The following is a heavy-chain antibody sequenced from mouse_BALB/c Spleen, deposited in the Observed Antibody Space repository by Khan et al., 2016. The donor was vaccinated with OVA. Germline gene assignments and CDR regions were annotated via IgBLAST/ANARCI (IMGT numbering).Heavy chain of an antibody. J-gene: IGHJ3*01. Sequence: EVPLQESGPSLVKPSQTLSLTCSVTGDSITSGYWCWIRKFPGNKLEYMGYILYSGSTYYNPSLKSRISITRHTSQNQSSRQLNSVTTEDQATYYCGRSTYRYACAYWGQGTLVTVSA. D-gene: IGHD2-14*01. V-gene: IGHV3-8*02. CDR3: GRSTYRYACAY. CDR1: GDSITSGY. CDR2: ILYSGST.